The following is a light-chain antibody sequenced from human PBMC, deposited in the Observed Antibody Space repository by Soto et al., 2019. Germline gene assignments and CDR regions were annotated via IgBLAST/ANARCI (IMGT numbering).Light chain of an antibody. V-gene: IGLV1-44*01. CDR2: SNN. CDR1: RSNIGSDT. Sequence: QSVLTQPPSASGTPGQRVTISCSGSRSNIGSDTVSWYQQLPGTAPKLLIYSNNRRPSGVPDRFSGSKSGTSASLPISGLQFEEEADYYCAASDDDEDGVVFGGGTKLTVL. CDR3: AASDDDEDGVV. J-gene: IGLJ2*01.